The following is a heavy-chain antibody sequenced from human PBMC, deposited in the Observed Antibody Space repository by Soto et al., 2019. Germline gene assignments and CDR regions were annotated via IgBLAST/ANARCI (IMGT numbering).Heavy chain of an antibody. CDR1: GGSISSSSYY. V-gene: IGHV4-39*01. J-gene: IGHJ4*02. CDR3: ARRGPDFWSGYYDY. CDR2: IYYSGST. Sequence: SETLSLTCTVSGGSISSSSYYWGWIRQPPGKGLEWIGSIYYSGSTYYNPSLKSRVTISVDTSKNQFSLKLSSVTAADTAVYYCARRGPDFWSGYYDYWGQGTLVTVS. D-gene: IGHD3-3*01.